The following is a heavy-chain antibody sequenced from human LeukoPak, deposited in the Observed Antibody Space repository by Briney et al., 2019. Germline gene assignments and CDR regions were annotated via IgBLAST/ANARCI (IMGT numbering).Heavy chain of an antibody. V-gene: IGHV3-23*01. CDR2: ISGSGGST. Sequence: PGGSPRLSCAASGFTFSSYAMSWVRQAPGKGLEWVSAISGSGGSTYYADSVKGRFTISRDNAKNSLYLQMNSLRAEDTAVYYCARRNGYYYDYWGQGTLVTVSS. CDR3: ARRNGYYYDY. CDR1: GFTFSSYA. J-gene: IGHJ4*02. D-gene: IGHD3-22*01.